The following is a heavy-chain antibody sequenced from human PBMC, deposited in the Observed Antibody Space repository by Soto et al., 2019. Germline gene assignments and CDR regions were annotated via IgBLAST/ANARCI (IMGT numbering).Heavy chain of an antibody. CDR2: ISYDGSNK. CDR3: PRDRYVVPAATHCYSGMDV. CDR1: GFTFSSYA. V-gene: IGHV3-30-3*01. D-gene: IGHD2-2*01. Sequence: PGGSLRLSCAASGFTFSSYAMHWVRQAPGKGLEWVAVISYDGSNKYYADSVKGRFTISRDNSKNTLYLQMNSLRAEDTAVYYCPRDRYVVPAATHCYSGMDVWGQGTTLTASS. J-gene: IGHJ6*02.